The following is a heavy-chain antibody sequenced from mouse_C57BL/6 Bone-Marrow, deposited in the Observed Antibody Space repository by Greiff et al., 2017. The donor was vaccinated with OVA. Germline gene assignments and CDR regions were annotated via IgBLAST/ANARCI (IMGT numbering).Heavy chain of an antibody. CDR2: IDPENGDT. D-gene: IGHD1-1*02. V-gene: IGHV14-4*01. J-gene: IGHJ2*01. CDR1: GFNIKDDY. Sequence: EVQLQQSGAELVRPGASVKLSCTASGFNIKDDYMHWVKQRPEQGLEWIGWIDPENGDTEYASKFQGKATITADTSSNTAYLQLSSLTSEDTAVYYCTTDWWLYYFDYWGQGTTLTVSS. CDR3: TTDWWLYYFDY.